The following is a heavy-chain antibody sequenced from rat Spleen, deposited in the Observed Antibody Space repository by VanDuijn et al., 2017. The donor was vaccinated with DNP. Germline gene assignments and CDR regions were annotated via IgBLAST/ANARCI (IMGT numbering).Heavy chain of an antibody. CDR3: ARHYYSGDWYFDF. CDR1: GFIFSDHD. D-gene: IGHD1-1*01. CDR2: ISFDSSRT. V-gene: IGHV5-7*01. Sequence: EVQLVESGGGLVQPGRSLKLSCAASGFIFSDHDMAWVRQAPKKGLEWVTTISFDSSRTYYRDSVKGRFTLSRDNAKSTLYLQMDSLRSEDTATYYCARHYYSGDWYFDFWGPGTMVTVSS. J-gene: IGHJ1*01.